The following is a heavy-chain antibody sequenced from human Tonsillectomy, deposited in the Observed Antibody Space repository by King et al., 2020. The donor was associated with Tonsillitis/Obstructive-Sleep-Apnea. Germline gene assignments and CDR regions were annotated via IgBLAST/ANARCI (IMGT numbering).Heavy chain of an antibody. CDR2: ISFDGNQK. Sequence: VQLVESGGGVVQPGRSLRLSCAASGFTFSNYGMHWVRQAPGKGLKWVALISFDGNQKNYADSVKGRFTLSRDNSKNTLHLQMDSLRTEDTAVYYCAKDQVGCSSTNCYNYYYGMDVWGQGTTVTVSS. J-gene: IGHJ6*02. D-gene: IGHD2-2*02. V-gene: IGHV3-30*18. CDR3: AKDQVGCSSTNCYNYYYGMDV. CDR1: GFTFSNYG.